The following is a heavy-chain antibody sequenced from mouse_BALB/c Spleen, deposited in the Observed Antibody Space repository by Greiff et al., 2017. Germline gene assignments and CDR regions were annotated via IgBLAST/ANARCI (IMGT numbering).Heavy chain of an antibody. J-gene: IGHJ4*01. CDR2: IYPSDSYT. V-gene: IGHV1-69*02. CDR3: TRGGTTATTGYAMDY. CDR1: GYTFTSYW. D-gene: IGHD1-2*01. Sequence: QVQLQQPGAELVRPGASVKLSCKASGYTFTSYWINWVKQRPGQGLEWIGNIYPSDSYTNYNQKFKDKATLTVDKSSSTAYMQLSSPTSEDSAVYYCTRGGTTATTGYAMDYWGQGTSVTVSS.